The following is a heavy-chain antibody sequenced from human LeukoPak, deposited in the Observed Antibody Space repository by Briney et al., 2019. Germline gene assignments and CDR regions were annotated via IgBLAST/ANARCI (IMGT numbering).Heavy chain of an antibody. CDR3: ARYRGLGGGYYFDY. CDR2: IKEDGSEK. V-gene: IGHV3-7*04. J-gene: IGHJ4*02. CDR1: GFTFSNHW. Sequence: QPGGSLRLSCAVSGFTFSNHWMGWVRQAPGKGLEWVANIKEDGSEKYYVDSVKGRFTISRDSAKNSLHLQMNSLRAEDTAVYDCARYRGLGGGYYFDYWGQGTLVTVSS. D-gene: IGHD5-12*01.